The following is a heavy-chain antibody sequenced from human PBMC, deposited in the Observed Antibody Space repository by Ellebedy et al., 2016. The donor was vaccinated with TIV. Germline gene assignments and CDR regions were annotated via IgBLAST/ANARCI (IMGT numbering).Heavy chain of an antibody. CDR2: INHSGST. V-gene: IGHV4-39*07. D-gene: IGHD2-15*01. J-gene: IGHJ4*02. CDR3: ARTILVVVAATPWFDY. Sequence: SETLSLTCTVSGGSISSSSYYWGWIRQPPGKGLEWIGEINHSGSTNYNPSLKSRVTISVDTSKNQFSLKLSSVTAADTAVYYCARTILVVVAATPWFDYWGQGTLVTVSS. CDR1: GGSISSSSYY.